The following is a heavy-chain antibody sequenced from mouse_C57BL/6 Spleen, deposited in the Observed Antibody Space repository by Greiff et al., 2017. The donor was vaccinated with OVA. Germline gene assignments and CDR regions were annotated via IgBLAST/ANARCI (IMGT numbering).Heavy chain of an antibody. D-gene: IGHD1-1*01. CDR3: ARPYYGSSYYFDY. J-gene: IGHJ2*01. V-gene: IGHV1-82*01. CDR2: IYPGDGDT. Sequence: VQLVESGPELVKPGASVKISCKASGYAFSSSWMNWVKQRPGKGLEWIGRIYPGDGDTNYNGKFKGKATLTADKSSSTAYMQLSSLTSEDSAVYFCARPYYGSSYYFDYWGQGTTLTVSS. CDR1: GYAFSSSW.